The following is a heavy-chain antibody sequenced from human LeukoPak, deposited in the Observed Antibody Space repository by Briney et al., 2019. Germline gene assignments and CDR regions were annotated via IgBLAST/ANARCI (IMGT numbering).Heavy chain of an antibody. CDR2: INPSGGST. CDR1: GYTFTNYY. V-gene: IGHV1-46*01. J-gene: IGHJ6*02. Sequence: ASVKVSCKASGYTFTNYYMHWVRQAPGQGLEWMGIINPSGGSTSYAQKFQGRVTMTRDTSTSTVYMELSSLRSEDTAVYYCARAFTSVPAAIYYYYGMDVWGQGTTVTVSS. CDR3: ARAFTSVPAAIYYYYGMDV. D-gene: IGHD2-2*01.